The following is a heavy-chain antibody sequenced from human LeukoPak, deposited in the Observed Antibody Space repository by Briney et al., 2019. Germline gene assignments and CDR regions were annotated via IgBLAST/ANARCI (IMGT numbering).Heavy chain of an antibody. CDR3: AKDLGWFGESLSVDY. CDR1: GFTFSSYG. D-gene: IGHD3-10*01. J-gene: IGHJ4*02. CDR2: ISCDGSNK. Sequence: GGSLRLSCAASGFTFSSYGMHWVRQAPGKGLEWVAVISCDGSNKYYADSVKGRFTISRDNSKNTLYLQMNSLRAEDTAVYYCAKDLGWFGESLSVDYWGQGTLVTVSS. V-gene: IGHV3-30*18.